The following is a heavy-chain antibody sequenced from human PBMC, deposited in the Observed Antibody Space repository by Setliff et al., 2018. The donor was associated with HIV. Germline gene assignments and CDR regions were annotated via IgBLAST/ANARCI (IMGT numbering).Heavy chain of an antibody. V-gene: IGHV4-31*03. CDR2: IFYIANT. CDR3: ARTPDF. CDR1: GGSITSGGYF. J-gene: IGHJ4*02. Sequence: LSLTCTVSGGSITSGGYFYSWIRQRPGKGLEWIGYIFYIANTYYNPSLKSRVSISLDTSKNQFSLSLSSVTAADTAVYYCARTPDFWGQGMLVTVSS.